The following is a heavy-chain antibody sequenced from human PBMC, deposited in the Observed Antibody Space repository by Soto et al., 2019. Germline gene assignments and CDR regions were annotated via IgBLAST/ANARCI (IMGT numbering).Heavy chain of an antibody. Sequence: GGSLRLSCAASGFTFSSYSMNWVRQAPGKGLEWVSSISSSSSYIYYADSVKGRFTISRDNAKNSLYLQMNSLRAEDTAVYYCARPHCSGGSCYSTPGAFDIWGQGTMVTVSS. CDR1: GFTFSSYS. CDR2: ISSSSSYI. CDR3: ARPHCSGGSCYSTPGAFDI. D-gene: IGHD2-15*01. J-gene: IGHJ3*02. V-gene: IGHV3-21*01.